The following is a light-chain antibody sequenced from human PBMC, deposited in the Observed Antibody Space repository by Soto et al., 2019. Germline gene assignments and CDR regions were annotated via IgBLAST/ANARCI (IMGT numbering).Light chain of an antibody. CDR2: DAS. CDR3: QQYNKWPLT. J-gene: IGKJ5*01. CDR1: QSVGIS. Sequence: IVVTHSPSLVSVSPGEIVALSCRASQSVGISLAWYQQEPGQAPSLLIYDASIRATGIPARFSGSGSGTELTLTISSLQSEDFAIYYCQQYNKWPLTFGGGTRLAIK. V-gene: IGKV3-15*01.